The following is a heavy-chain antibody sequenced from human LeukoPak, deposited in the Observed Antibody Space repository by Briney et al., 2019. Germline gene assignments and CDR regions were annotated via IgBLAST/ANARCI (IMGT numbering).Heavy chain of an antibody. D-gene: IGHD2-21*01. Sequence: GASVKASCKASGYTFTGYYMHWVRQAPGQGLEWMGWINPNSGGTNYAQKFQGRVTMTRDTSISTAYMELSRLRSDDTAVYYCARDLCGGDCYHPGWFDPWGQGTLVTVSS. CDR1: GYTFTGYY. CDR2: INPNSGGT. V-gene: IGHV1-2*02. J-gene: IGHJ5*02. CDR3: ARDLCGGDCYHPGWFDP.